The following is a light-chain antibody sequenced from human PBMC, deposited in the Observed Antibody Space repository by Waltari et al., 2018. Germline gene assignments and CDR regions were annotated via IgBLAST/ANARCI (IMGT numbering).Light chain of an antibody. Sequence: EIVLTQSPATLSLSPGERATLSCRASQSLSSYLAWYQQKPGQAPRRLIYDASNRATGIPARFSGSGSGTDFTLTISSLEPEDFAVYYCQQRSNWPPALTFGGGTKVEIK. CDR2: DAS. J-gene: IGKJ4*01. CDR1: QSLSSY. V-gene: IGKV3-11*01. CDR3: QQRSNWPPALT.